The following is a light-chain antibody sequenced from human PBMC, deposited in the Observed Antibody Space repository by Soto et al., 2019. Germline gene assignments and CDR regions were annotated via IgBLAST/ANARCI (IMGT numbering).Light chain of an antibody. V-gene: IGLV1-47*01. CDR2: RNN. CDR3: AAWDDSLSGWV. Sequence: QAVVTQPPSASGTPGQRVTLSCSGSSSNIGSNYVYWYQQLPRTAPKLLIYRNNQRPSGVPDRFSGSKSGTSASLAISGLRSEDEADYYCAAWDDSLSGWVFGGGTKVTVL. CDR1: SSNIGSNY. J-gene: IGLJ3*02.